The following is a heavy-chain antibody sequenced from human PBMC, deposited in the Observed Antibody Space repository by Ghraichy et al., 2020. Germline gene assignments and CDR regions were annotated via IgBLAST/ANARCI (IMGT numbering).Heavy chain of an antibody. Sequence: ETLSLTCTVSGGSVSSGSYYWSWIRQPPGKGLEWIGYIYYSGSTNYKPSLKSRVTISVDTSKNQFSLKLSSVTAADTAVYYCARTHYGSYYWGQGTLVTVSS. CDR2: IYYSGST. CDR3: ARTHYGSYY. CDR1: GGSVSSGSYY. J-gene: IGHJ4*02. D-gene: IGHD3-10*01. V-gene: IGHV4-61*01.